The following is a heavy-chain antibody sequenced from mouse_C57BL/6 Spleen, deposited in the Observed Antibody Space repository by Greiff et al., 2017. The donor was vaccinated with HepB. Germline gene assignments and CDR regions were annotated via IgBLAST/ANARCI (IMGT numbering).Heavy chain of an antibody. D-gene: IGHD2-4*01. CDR2: INPSNGGT. Sequence: QVQLQQPGTELVRPGASVKLSCKASGYTFTSYWMHWVKQRPGQGLEWIGNINPSNGGTNYNEKFKSKATLTVDKSSSTAYMQLSSLTSEDSAVYYCARDDYDGGLMSYWGQGTSVTVSS. J-gene: IGHJ4*01. V-gene: IGHV1-53*01. CDR3: ARDDYDGGLMSY. CDR1: GYTFTSYW.